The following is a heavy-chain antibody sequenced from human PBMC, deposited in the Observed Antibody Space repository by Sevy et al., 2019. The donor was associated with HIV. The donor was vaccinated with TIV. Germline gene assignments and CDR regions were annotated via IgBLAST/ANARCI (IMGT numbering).Heavy chain of an antibody. Sequence: SENLSLTCTVSGGSINSSTYYWGWIRQPPGKGLEWIGSIYYSGSTFYNTSLKSRLTISVDTSKNQFSLRLNSVTAADTAVYYCVSYDYTWGGYWGQGTLVTVSS. CDR2: IYYSGST. CDR3: VSYDYTWGGY. CDR1: GGSINSSTYY. V-gene: IGHV4-39*01. J-gene: IGHJ4*02. D-gene: IGHD3-16*01.